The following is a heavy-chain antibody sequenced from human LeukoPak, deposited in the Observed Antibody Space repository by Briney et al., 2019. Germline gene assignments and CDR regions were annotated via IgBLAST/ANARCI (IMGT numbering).Heavy chain of an antibody. CDR2: ISTDGST. CDR3: ARDLGTGDAFDI. V-gene: IGHV4-4*07. D-gene: IGHD3/OR15-3a*01. CDR1: GFTFSSYA. J-gene: IGHJ3*02. Sequence: GSLRLSCAASGFTFSSYAMAWVRQPPGKGLEWIGRISTDGSTNYNPSLKNRVTMSVDTSKNQFSLKLSSVTAADTAVYYCARDLGTGDAFDIWGQGTMVTVSS.